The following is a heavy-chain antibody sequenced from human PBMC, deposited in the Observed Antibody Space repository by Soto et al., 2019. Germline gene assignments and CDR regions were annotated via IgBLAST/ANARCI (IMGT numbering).Heavy chain of an antibody. J-gene: IGHJ6*02. CDR3: ATALSSSSWYYYYGMDV. CDR2: ICYSGSP. CDR1: GHSILSQY. Sequence: PAEPLSLTCTVSGHSILSQYCWVMRHPPARGRAWIVYICYSGSPNYYPSLKSRVTISVDKSKNQYSPKLSSVTDADTAVYYCATALSSSSWYYYYGMDVWGQGTTVTVSS. D-gene: IGHD6-6*01. V-gene: IGHV4-59*11.